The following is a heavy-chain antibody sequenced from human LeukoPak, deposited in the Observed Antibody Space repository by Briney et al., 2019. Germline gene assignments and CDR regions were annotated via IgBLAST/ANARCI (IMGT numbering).Heavy chain of an antibody. CDR2: INTDGSHI. Sequence: GGSLRLSCAASGFTFNNYWMHWVRQAPGKGLVWVSRINTDGSHINYADSVKGRFTFSRDNAKNTLYLQMNSLRAEDTAVYYCASTYCSSTSCYEYSSSSGDYWGQGTLVTVSS. CDR3: ASTYCSSTSCYEYSSSSGDY. D-gene: IGHD2-2*01. J-gene: IGHJ4*02. V-gene: IGHV3-74*01. CDR1: GFTFNNYW.